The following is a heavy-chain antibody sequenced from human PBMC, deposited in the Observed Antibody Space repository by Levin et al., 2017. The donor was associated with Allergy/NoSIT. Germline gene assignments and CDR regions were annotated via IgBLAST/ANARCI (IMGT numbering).Heavy chain of an antibody. V-gene: IGHV4-59*01. CDR2: IYYSGTT. J-gene: IGHJ3*01. D-gene: IGHD3-9*01. CDR1: GGSIGGYY. CDR3: GRGREILTGYSYSRGVFDL. Sequence: SETLSLTCSVSGGSIGGYYWSWIRQPPGKGLEWIGHIYYSGTTKYNPSLKSRLTISVDRPTNPVFMKLNSVTAADTAVYYCGRGREILTGYSYSRGVFDLWGQGTMVTVSS.